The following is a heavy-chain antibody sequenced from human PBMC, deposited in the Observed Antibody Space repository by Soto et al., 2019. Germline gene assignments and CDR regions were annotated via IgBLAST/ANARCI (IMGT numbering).Heavy chain of an antibody. CDR1: GFTFSNAW. Sequence: GGSLRLSCAASGFTFSNAWMNWVRQAPGKGLEWVGRIKSKTDGGTTDYAAPVKGRFTISRDDSKNTLYLQMNSLKTEDTAVYYCTTGTDLLRFLEWADYYYGMDVWGQGTTVTVSS. J-gene: IGHJ6*02. CDR3: TTGTDLLRFLEWADYYYGMDV. V-gene: IGHV3-15*07. D-gene: IGHD3-3*01. CDR2: IKSKTDGGTT.